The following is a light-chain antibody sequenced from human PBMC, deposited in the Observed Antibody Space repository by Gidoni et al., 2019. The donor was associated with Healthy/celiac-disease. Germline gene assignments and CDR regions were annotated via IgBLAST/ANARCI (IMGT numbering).Light chain of an antibody. V-gene: IGKV3-15*01. Sequence: ELVMTQSPATLSVSPGERATLSCRASQSVSSNLAWYQQKPGQAHRLLIYGASTRATGIPARFSGSGSGTEFTLTISSLQSEDFAVYYCQQYNNWPPMYTFGQGTKLEIK. CDR1: QSVSSN. CDR3: QQYNNWPPMYT. J-gene: IGKJ2*01. CDR2: GAS.